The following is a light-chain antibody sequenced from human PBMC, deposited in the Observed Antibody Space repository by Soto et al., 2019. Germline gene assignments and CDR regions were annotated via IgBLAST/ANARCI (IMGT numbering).Light chain of an antibody. CDR3: SSYAGSNPLV. V-gene: IGLV2-8*01. CDR1: SSDVGGYNY. Sequence: QSVLTQPPSASGSPGQSVTISCTGTSSDVGGYNYVSWYQQYPGKAPKLMIYEVSKRPSGVPDRFSGSKSGNTASLTVSGLQAEDEADYYCSSYAGSNPLVLGGGTKVTVL. CDR2: EVS. J-gene: IGLJ2*01.